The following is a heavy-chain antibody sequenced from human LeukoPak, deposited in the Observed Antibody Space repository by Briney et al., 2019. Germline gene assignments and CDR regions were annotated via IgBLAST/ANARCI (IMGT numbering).Heavy chain of an antibody. CDR2: LYSDGNT. J-gene: IGHJ4*02. CDR3: ARGVQPLAANTLAY. CDR1: GFTVITND. D-gene: IGHD3-16*01. V-gene: IGHV3-53*01. Sequence: GGSLRLSCAASGFTVITNDMTWVRQAPGKGLEWGSVLYSDGNTKYADSVQGRFTISRDNSKNTLYLEMNSMSPDDTAVYYCARGVQPLAANTLAYWGQGTLVTVSS.